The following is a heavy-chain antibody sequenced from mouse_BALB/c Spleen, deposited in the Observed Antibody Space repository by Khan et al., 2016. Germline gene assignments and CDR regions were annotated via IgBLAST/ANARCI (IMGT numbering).Heavy chain of an antibody. CDR2: INSNTGEP. CDR1: GYTFTNYG. J-gene: IGHJ4*01. Sequence: QIQLVQSGPELKKPGETVKISCKASGYTFTNYGMNWVKQAPGKGLKWMGWINSNTGEPTYAEAFKGRFAFSLETSASTAYLQINNLKNEDTATYFCARTDDYPYYAMDYWGQGTSVTVSS. CDR3: ARTDDYPYYAMDY. D-gene: IGHD2-13*01. V-gene: IGHV9-3*02.